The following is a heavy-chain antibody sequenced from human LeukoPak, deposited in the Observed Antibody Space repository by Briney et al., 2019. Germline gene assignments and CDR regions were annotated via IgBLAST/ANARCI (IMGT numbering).Heavy chain of an antibody. CDR1: GGSISSSSYY. Sequence: SETLSLTCTVSGGSISSSSYYWGWNRQPPGKGLEWIGSIYYSGSTYYNPSLKSRVTISVDTSNQFSLKLSSVTAADTAVYYCAREGVITMVRGVNFGYWGQGTLVTVSS. J-gene: IGHJ4*02. V-gene: IGHV4-39*07. D-gene: IGHD3-10*01. CDR3: AREGVITMVRGVNFGY. CDR2: IYYSGST.